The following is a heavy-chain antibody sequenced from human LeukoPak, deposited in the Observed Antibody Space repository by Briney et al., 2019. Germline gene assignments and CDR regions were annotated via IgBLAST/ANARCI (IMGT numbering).Heavy chain of an antibody. CDR2: ISGSGGST. CDR1: GFTFSSYA. J-gene: IGHJ6*02. D-gene: IGHD3-3*01. Sequence: GGSLRLSCAASGFTFSSYAMSWVRQAPGKGLEWVSAISGSGGSTYYADSVKGRFTISRDNSKNTLYLQMNSLRAEDTAIYYCARARRSLGYGMDVWGQGTTVTVSS. CDR3: ARARRSLGYGMDV. V-gene: IGHV3-23*01.